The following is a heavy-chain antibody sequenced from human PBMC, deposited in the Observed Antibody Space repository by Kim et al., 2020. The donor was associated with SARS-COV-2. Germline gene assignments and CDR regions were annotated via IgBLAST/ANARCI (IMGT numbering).Heavy chain of an antibody. D-gene: IGHD6-19*01. CDR3: ARRQFSSGWYYFDY. J-gene: IGHJ4*02. V-gene: IGHV3-74*01. Sequence: AASVKGRFTISRDNAKNTLYLQMNSLRAEDTAVYYCARRQFSSGWYYFDYWGQGTLVTVSS.